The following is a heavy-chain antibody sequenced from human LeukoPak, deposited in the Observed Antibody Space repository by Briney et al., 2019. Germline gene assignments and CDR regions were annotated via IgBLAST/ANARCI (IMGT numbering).Heavy chain of an antibody. Sequence: GGSLRLSCAASGFTVSSNYMSWVRQAPGKGLEWVSVIYSGGSTYYADSVKGRFTISRDNSKNTLYLQMNSLRAEDTAVYYCAKDLRRDGSGSYYDYGMDVWGQGTTVTVSS. D-gene: IGHD3-10*01. CDR2: IYSGGST. J-gene: IGHJ6*02. CDR1: GFTVSSNY. CDR3: AKDLRRDGSGSYYDYGMDV. V-gene: IGHV3-66*01.